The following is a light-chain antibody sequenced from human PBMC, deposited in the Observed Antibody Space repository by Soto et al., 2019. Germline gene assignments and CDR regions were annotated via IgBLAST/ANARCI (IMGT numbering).Light chain of an antibody. CDR2: DVS. CDR1: SSDDGGYNY. CDR3: SSYTSNKTLVA. J-gene: IGLJ2*01. V-gene: IGLV2-14*01. Sequence: QSALTQPASVSGSPGQSITIACTGTSSDDGGYNYVSWYQQHPGKAPKLIIYDVSNRPSGVSNRFSGSKSGNTASLTISGLQAEDEADYYCSSYTSNKTLVAFGGGTKVTVL.